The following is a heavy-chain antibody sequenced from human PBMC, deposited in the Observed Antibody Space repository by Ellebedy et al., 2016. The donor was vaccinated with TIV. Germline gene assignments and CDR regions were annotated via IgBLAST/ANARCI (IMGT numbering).Heavy chain of an antibody. Sequence: GESLKISCAASGFTFSDYSMNWIRQTPGKGLEWVSYISSSGSTIYYADSVKGRFTIPRDNAKKSLYLQMNSLRAEDTAVYYCARPLRYYDSRATSDAFDIWGQGTMVTVSS. CDR3: ARPLRYYDSRATSDAFDI. J-gene: IGHJ3*02. CDR2: ISSSGSTI. V-gene: IGHV3-11*01. D-gene: IGHD3-22*01. CDR1: GFTFSDYS.